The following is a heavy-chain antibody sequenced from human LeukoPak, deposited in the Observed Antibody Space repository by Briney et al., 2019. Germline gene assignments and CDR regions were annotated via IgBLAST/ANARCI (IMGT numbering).Heavy chain of an antibody. CDR3: ARGVKVYYYYYMDV. D-gene: IGHD3-10*01. J-gene: IGHJ6*03. CDR2: IYHSGST. CDR1: GYSISSGYY. V-gene: IGHV4-38-2*02. Sequence: SETLSLTCTVSGYSISSGYYWGWVRQPPVKGLEWIGSIYHSGSTYYNPSLKSRVTIPVDTSKNQFSLKLSSVTAADTAVYYCARGVKVYYYYYMDVWGKGTTVTVSS.